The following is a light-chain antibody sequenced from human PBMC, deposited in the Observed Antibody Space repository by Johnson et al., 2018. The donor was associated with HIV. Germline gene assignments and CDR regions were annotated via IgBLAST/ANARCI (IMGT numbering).Light chain of an antibody. J-gene: IGLJ1*01. CDR3: GAWDSRLNAYV. CDR2: DNN. CDR1: SSNIESDY. Sequence: HSVLTQPPSVSAAPGQKVDISCSGSSSNIESDYVSWYQQLPGTAPKLLIYDNNKRPSGIPDRFFGSKSGTSATLDITGLQTWDEGDYYCGAWDSRLNAYVFGTGTKVTVL. V-gene: IGLV1-51*01.